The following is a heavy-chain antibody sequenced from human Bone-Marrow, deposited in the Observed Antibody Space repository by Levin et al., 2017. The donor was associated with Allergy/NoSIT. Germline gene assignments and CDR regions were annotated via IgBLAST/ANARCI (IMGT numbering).Heavy chain of an antibody. CDR2: IWFDGSIT. D-gene: IGHD4-17*01. CDR3: ARGDYGDYAGLGCFDP. CDR1: GFNFSSYG. J-gene: IGHJ5*02. Sequence: PGGSLRLSCTASGFNFSSYGLHWVRQAPGKGLEWVAVIWFDGSITYYADSVRGRFTTPRDDSKNTLYLQVNSLRAEDTAVYYCARGDYGDYAGLGCFDPWGQGTLVTVSS. V-gene: IGHV3-33*01.